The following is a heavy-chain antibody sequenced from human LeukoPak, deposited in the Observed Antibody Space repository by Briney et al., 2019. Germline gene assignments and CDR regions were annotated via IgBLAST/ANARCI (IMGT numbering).Heavy chain of an antibody. Sequence: PSETLSLTCTVSGASISTSSYYWGWVRQPPGKGLQWIGSIYDSGTAYYNPSLKSRLSMSVDTSKNQFSLRLTSATAADTAVYYCARIFLWYPYHYFGMDVWGQGATVTVSS. CDR1: GASISTSSYY. D-gene: IGHD6-13*01. V-gene: IGHV4-39*01. CDR2: IYDSGTA. J-gene: IGHJ6*02. CDR3: ARIFLWYPYHYFGMDV.